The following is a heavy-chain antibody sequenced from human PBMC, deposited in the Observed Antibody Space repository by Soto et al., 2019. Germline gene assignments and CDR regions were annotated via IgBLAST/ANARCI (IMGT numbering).Heavy chain of an antibody. CDR3: ARARGVPEFDY. CDR1: GGSISSVRYY. D-gene: IGHD3-10*01. V-gene: IGHV4-30-4*08. CDR2: IYYSGST. J-gene: IGHJ4*02. Sequence: SEPMSLSCTVSGGSISSVRYYRFWIRQPPGKGLEWIGYIYYSGSTYYNPSLKSRVTISVDTSKNQFSLKLSSVTAADTAVYYCARARGVPEFDYWGQGTLVTVSS.